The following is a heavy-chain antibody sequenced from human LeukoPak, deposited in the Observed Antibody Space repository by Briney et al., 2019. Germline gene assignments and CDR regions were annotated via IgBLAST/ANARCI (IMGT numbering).Heavy chain of an antibody. Sequence: GGSLRLSCAASGFTFSSYGMHWVRQAPGKGLEWVAVIWYDGSNKYYADSVKGRFTISRDNSKNTLYLQMNSLRAEDTAVYYCARARGYSGYDNFDYWGQGTLVTVSS. CDR3: ARARGYSGYDNFDY. J-gene: IGHJ4*02. D-gene: IGHD5-12*01. CDR1: GFTFSSYG. CDR2: IWYDGSNK. V-gene: IGHV3-33*01.